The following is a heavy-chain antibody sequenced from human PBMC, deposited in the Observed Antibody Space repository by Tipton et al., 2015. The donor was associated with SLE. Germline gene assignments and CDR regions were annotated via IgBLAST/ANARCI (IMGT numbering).Heavy chain of an antibody. J-gene: IGHJ3*02. Sequence: LSLTCAVSGYSISSGYYWGWIRQPPGKGLEWVSYISSSGSTIYYADSVKGRFTISRDNAKNSLYLQMNSLRAEDTAVYYCARDPPRYSSSWYDAFDIWGQGTMVTVSS. CDR2: ISSSGSTI. CDR3: ARDPPRYSSSWYDAFDI. D-gene: IGHD6-13*01. V-gene: IGHV3-11*04. CDR1: GYSISSGYY.